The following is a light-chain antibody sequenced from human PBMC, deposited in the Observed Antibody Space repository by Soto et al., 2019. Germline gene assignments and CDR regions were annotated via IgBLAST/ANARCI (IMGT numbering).Light chain of an antibody. CDR2: EVS. J-gene: IGLJ2*01. Sequence: QSVLTQPASVSGSPGQSITISCTGTSSDVGGYNYVSWYQQHPGKAPKVMIYEVSNRPSGVSNRFSGSKSGNTASLTISGLQAEDEADYYCSSYTGSSTVVFGGGTKLTVL. V-gene: IGLV2-14*01. CDR3: SSYTGSSTVV. CDR1: SSDVGGYNY.